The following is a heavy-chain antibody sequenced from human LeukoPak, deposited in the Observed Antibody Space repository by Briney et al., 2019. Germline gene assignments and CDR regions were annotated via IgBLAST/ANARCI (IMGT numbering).Heavy chain of an antibody. CDR3: AKDPQLLNGGSVSLLFDY. CDR2: ISGSGGST. J-gene: IGHJ4*02. Sequence: GGSLRLSCAASGFTFSSYAMSWVRQAPGKGLEWVSAISGSGGSTYYAASVKGRFTISRDNSKNTLYLQMNSLRAEDTAVYYCAKDPQLLNGGSVSLLFDYWGQGTLVTVSS. V-gene: IGHV3-23*01. D-gene: IGHD3-10*01. CDR1: GFTFSSYA.